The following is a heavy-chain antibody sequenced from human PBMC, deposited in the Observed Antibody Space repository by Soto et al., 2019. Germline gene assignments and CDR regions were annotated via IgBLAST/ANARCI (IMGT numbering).Heavy chain of an antibody. Sequence: QVQLQESGPGLVKPSQTLSLTCTVAGGCISSGGYYWTWIRQHPGKGLEWIGYIYYSGSTYYNPSLKSRVTISVDTSKNQFSLKLSSVTAADTAVYYCARCSVVTAFDYWGQGTLVTVSS. J-gene: IGHJ4*02. D-gene: IGHD2-21*02. CDR3: ARCSVVTAFDY. CDR1: GGCISSGGYY. V-gene: IGHV4-31*03. CDR2: IYYSGST.